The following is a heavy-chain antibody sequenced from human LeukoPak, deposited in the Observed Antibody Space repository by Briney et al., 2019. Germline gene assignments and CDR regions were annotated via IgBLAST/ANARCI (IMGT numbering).Heavy chain of an antibody. CDR3: ASSGSYSPYYFDY. J-gene: IGHJ4*02. CDR2: IYHSGST. Sequence: SETLSLTCAVSGGSISSGGYSWSWIRQPPGKGLEWIGYIYHSGSTYYNPSLKSRVIISVDRSKNQFSLKLSSVTAADTAVYYCASSGSYSPYYFDYWGQGTLVTVSS. CDR1: GGSISSGGYS. V-gene: IGHV4-30-2*01. D-gene: IGHD1-26*01.